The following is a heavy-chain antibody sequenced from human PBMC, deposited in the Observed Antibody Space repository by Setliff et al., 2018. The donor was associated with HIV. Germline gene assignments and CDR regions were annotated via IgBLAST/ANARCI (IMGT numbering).Heavy chain of an antibody. V-gene: IGHV3-48*01. D-gene: IGHD3-9*01. Sequence: LRLSCAASGFTFSHYSMNWVRQSPGKGLEWVSYISSSSSPIYYADSVKGRFTISRDNAKNSLYLQMNSLRAEDTAVYYCAREPGDILTGWSFDIWGQGTMVTVSS. CDR2: ISSSSSPI. CDR3: AREPGDILTGWSFDI. CDR1: GFTFSHYS. J-gene: IGHJ3*02.